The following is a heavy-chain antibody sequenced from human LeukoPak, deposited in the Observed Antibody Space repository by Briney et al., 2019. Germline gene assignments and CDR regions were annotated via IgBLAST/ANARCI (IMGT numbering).Heavy chain of an antibody. Sequence: GGSLRLSCAASGFTVSSNYMSWVRQAPGKGLEWVSIIYSGGSTFYADSMKGRFTISRDNSKNTLYLQMNSLRAEDTAVYYCARGGSYLSAFDIWGQGTMVTVSS. CDR2: IYSGGST. J-gene: IGHJ3*02. CDR3: ARGGSYLSAFDI. CDR1: GFTVSSNY. V-gene: IGHV3-53*01. D-gene: IGHD1-26*01.